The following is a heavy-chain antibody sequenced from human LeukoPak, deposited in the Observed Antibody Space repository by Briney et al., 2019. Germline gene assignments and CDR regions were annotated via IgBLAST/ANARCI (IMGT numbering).Heavy chain of an antibody. V-gene: IGHV1-18*01. J-gene: IGHJ4*02. CDR3: ARDLRPEQPATFDY. CDR2: ISAYNGNT. CDR1: GYTFTSYG. Sequence: VASVKVSCKASGYTFTSYGISWVRQAPGQGLEWMGWISAYNGNTNYAQKLQGRVTMTTDTSTSTAYMELRSLRSEDTAVYYCARDLRPEQPATFDYWGQGTLVTVSS. D-gene: IGHD1-14*01.